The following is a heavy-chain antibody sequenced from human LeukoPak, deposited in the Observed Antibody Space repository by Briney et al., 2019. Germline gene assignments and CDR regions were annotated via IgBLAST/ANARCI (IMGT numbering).Heavy chain of an antibody. V-gene: IGHV1-8*03. CDR2: MNPNSGNT. D-gene: IGHD6-19*01. CDR3: ARDLSSGWYPGFDY. Sequence: GASVKVSCKASGYTFTSYDINWVRQATGQGLEWMGWMNPNSGNTGYAQKFQGRVTITRNTSISTAYMELSSLRSEDTAVYYCARDLSSGWYPGFDYWGQGTLVTVSS. CDR1: GYTFTSYD. J-gene: IGHJ4*02.